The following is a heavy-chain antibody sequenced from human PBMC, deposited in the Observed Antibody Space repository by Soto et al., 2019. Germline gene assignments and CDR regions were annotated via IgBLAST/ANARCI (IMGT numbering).Heavy chain of an antibody. CDR2: ISGSGDST. Sequence: EVQLLESGGCLVQPGGSLRLSCAASRFTFSSYAMRWVRQAPGKGLEWVSVISGSGDSTYYADSVKGRFTISRDNSKNTLYLQMNSLRAEDTAVYYCARRGSGSYYDYWGQGTLVTVSS. CDR1: RFTFSSYA. V-gene: IGHV3-23*01. CDR3: ARRGSGSYYDY. D-gene: IGHD1-26*01. J-gene: IGHJ4*02.